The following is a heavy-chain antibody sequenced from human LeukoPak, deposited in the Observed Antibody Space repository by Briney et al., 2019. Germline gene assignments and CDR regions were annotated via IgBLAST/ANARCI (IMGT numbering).Heavy chain of an antibody. D-gene: IGHD3-10*01. CDR1: GGSISSGSYY. Sequence: SETLSLTCTVSGGSISSGSYYWSWLRQPPGKGLEWIGYIYYSGSTNYNPSLKSRVTISVDTSKNQFSLKLSSVTAADTAVYYCASRLRYMVRGVIGDYWGQGTLVTVSS. J-gene: IGHJ4*02. V-gene: IGHV4-61*01. CDR2: IYYSGST. CDR3: ASRLRYMVRGVIGDY.